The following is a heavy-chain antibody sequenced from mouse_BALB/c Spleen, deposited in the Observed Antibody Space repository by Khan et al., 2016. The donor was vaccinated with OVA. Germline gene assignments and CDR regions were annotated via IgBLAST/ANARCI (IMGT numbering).Heavy chain of an antibody. D-gene: IGHD2-3*01. V-gene: IGHV14-3*02. Sequence: VQLKQSGAELVKPGASVKLSCTASGFNIKDTYLHWVKQRPEQGLEWIGRIAPANGNTQYDPKFQGKATITSDTSSKTSYLQLNRLTSEDTAVYYCARPSYDPRDFEVWGAGTTVTGSS. CDR3: ARPSYDPRDFEV. CDR2: IAPANGNT. CDR1: GFNIKDTY. J-gene: IGHJ1*01.